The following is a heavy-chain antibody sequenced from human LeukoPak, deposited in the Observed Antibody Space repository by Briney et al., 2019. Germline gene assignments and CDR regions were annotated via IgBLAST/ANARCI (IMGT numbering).Heavy chain of an antibody. CDR1: GFTFSSYA. D-gene: IGHD3-22*01. Sequence: PGGSLRLSCAASGFTFSSYAMSWVRQAPGKGLEWVSAISGSGGSTYYADFVKGRFTISRDNSKNTLYLQMNSLRAEDTAVYYCTTDFAYYYDSSGYSLVDVWGKGTTVTVSS. V-gene: IGHV3-23*01. J-gene: IGHJ6*04. CDR2: ISGSGGST. CDR3: TTDFAYYYDSSGYSLVDV.